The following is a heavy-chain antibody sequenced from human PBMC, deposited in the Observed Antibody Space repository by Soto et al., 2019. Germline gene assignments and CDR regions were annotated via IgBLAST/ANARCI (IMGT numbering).Heavy chain of an antibody. CDR1: GGSFSGYY. D-gene: IGHD6-13*01. J-gene: IGHJ4*02. CDR2: INHSGST. V-gene: IGHV4-34*01. CDR3: ARGIAAGRDFDY. Sequence: QVQLQQWGAGLLKPSETLSLTCAVYGGSFSGYYWSWIRQPPGKGLEWIGEINHSGSTNYNPSLTSRVTISVHTSKNQFSLKLSSVTAADTAVYYCARGIAAGRDFDYWGQGTLVTVSS.